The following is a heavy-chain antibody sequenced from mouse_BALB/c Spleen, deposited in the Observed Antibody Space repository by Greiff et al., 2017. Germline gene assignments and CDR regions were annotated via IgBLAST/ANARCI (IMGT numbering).Heavy chain of an antibody. V-gene: IGHV5-17*02. CDR1: GFTFSSFG. CDR2: ISSGSSTI. J-gene: IGHJ3*01. CDR3: ARHWFAY. Sequence: EVQLQESGGGLVQPGGSRKLSCAASGFTFSSFGMHWVRQAPEKGLEWVAYISSGSSTIYYADTVKGRFTISRDNPKNTLFLQMTSLRSEDTAMYYCARHWFAYWGQGTLVTVSA.